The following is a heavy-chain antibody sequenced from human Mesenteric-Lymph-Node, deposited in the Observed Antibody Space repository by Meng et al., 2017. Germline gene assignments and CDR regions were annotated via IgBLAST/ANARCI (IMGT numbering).Heavy chain of an antibody. D-gene: IGHD6-19*01. J-gene: IGHJ4*02. V-gene: IGHV4-61*09. CDR3: APRGYSSGWYRDY. Sequence: SETLSLTCTVSGGSTSSGDYCWTWIRQPAGKGLEWIGHMSTSGSTNYNPSLRSRITRSVDHTSKNQFSLKLSSVTAADTAVYYCAPRGYSSGWYRDYWGQGTLVTVSS. CDR2: MSTSGST. CDR1: GGSTSSGDYC.